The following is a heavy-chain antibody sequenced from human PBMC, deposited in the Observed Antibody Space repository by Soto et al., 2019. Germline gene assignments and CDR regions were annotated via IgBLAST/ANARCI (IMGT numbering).Heavy chain of an antibody. Sequence: ASVKVSCKASGYTFTSYYMHWVRQAPGQGLEWMGIINPSGGSTSYAQKFQGRVTMTRDTSTSTVYMELSILRSEDTAVYYCARDRYASNSLSRYFDWLSKATDAFDIWGQGTMVTVSS. D-gene: IGHD3-9*01. J-gene: IGHJ3*02. V-gene: IGHV1-46*01. CDR1: GYTFTSYY. CDR3: ARDRYASNSLSRYFDWLSKATDAFDI. CDR2: INPSGGST.